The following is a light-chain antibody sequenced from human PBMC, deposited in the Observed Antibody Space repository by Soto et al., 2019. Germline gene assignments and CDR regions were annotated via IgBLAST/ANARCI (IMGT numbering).Light chain of an antibody. J-gene: IGKJ5*01. CDR3: QQYGSSIT. V-gene: IGKV3-20*01. Sequence: EIVLTQPPGTLSLSPGERATLSCRASQTVSSNYLAWYQHKPGQAPRLLIYGASSRATGISDRFSGSGSGTDFTLPISRLEPEDFAVYFCQQYGSSITFGQGTRLEIK. CDR1: QTVSSNY. CDR2: GAS.